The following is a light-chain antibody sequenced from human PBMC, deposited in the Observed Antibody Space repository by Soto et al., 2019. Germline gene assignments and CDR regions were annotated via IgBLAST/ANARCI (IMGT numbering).Light chain of an antibody. CDR1: QSVSGW. V-gene: IGKV1-5*01. Sequence: SQMTQSASIPSASVGDTITFSCGASQSVSGWLAWYQQKPGEAPKLLIYDASALPRGVPSRFSGSGSGTEFTLTISSLQPDDFATYYCQHYNSYSEAFGQGTKVDI. CDR3: QHYNSYSEA. CDR2: DAS. J-gene: IGKJ1*01.